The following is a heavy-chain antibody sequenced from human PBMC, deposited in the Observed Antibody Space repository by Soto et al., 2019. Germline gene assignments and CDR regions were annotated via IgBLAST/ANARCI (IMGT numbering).Heavy chain of an antibody. CDR1: GDSVTSGSYY. J-gene: IGHJ6*02. CDR2: ISYTGRT. Sequence: SETLSLTCIVSGDSVTSGSYYWTWLRQPPGKGLEWIGYISYTGRTKYNPSLQSRVTISVDTSKNDFSLTLSSVTAADTAVYFCERQSGLLPYYVMNVWAHGTAVTVSS. CDR3: ERQSGLLPYYVMNV. V-gene: IGHV4-61*03.